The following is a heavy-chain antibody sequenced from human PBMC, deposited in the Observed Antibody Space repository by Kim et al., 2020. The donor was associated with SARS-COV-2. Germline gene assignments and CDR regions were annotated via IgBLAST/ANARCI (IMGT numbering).Heavy chain of an antibody. D-gene: IGHD2-8*01. J-gene: IGHJ4*02. CDR1: GFTFSSYE. V-gene: IGHV3-48*03. Sequence: GGSLRLSCAASGFTFSSYEMNWVRQAPGKGLEWVSYISSSGSTIYYADSVKGRFTISRDNAKNSLYLQMNSLRAEDTAVYYCARLMVYAHDYWSQGTLVTVSS. CDR2: ISSSGSTI. CDR3: ARLMVYAHDY.